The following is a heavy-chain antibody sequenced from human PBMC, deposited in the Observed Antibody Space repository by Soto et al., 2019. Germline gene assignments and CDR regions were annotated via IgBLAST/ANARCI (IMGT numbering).Heavy chain of an antibody. Sequence: SETLSLTCTVSGGSISSSSYYWGWIRQPPGKGLEWIGSIYYSGSTYYNPSLKSRVTISVDTSKNQFSLKLSSVTAADTAVYYCARYDFWSGSGLYMDVWGKGTTVTVSS. D-gene: IGHD3-3*01. J-gene: IGHJ6*03. CDR3: ARYDFWSGSGLYMDV. CDR1: GGSISSSSYY. CDR2: IYYSGST. V-gene: IGHV4-39*01.